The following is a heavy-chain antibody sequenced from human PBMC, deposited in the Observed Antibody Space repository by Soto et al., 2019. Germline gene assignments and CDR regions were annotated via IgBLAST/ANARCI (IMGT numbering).Heavy chain of an antibody. CDR3: AKDMGDRIGYYYDSSGSPLDY. CDR1: GFTFSSYG. V-gene: IGHV3-30*18. D-gene: IGHD3-22*01. Sequence: QVQLVESGGGVVQPGRSLRLSCAASGFTFSSYGMHWVRQAPGKGLEWVAVISYDGSNKYYADSVKGRFTISRDNSKNTLYLQMNSLRAEDTAVYYCAKDMGDRIGYYYDSSGSPLDYWGQGTLVTVSS. CDR2: ISYDGSNK. J-gene: IGHJ4*02.